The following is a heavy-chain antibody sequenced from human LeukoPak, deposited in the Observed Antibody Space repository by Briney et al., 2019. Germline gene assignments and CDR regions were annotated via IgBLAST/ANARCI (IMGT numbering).Heavy chain of an antibody. V-gene: IGHV2-70*11. Sequence: SGPTLVNPTQTLTVTCTFSGFSLTTSGMCVNWIRQPTGRALELLARIDWTDDKHYRPSLKTRLTISKDTSKNQVVLTMTNMDPVDTGTYFCARSVYGTSVDYWGQGTLVTVSS. CDR3: ARSVYGTSVDY. CDR2: IDWTDDK. CDR1: GFSLTTSGMC. J-gene: IGHJ4*02. D-gene: IGHD3-16*01.